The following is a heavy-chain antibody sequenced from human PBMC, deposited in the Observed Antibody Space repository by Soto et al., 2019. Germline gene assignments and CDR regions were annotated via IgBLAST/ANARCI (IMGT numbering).Heavy chain of an antibody. Sequence: ASVKVSCKASGYTFTSYDINWVRQATGQGLEWMGWMNPNSGNTGYAQKFQGRVTMTRNTSISTAYMELSSLRSEDTAVYYCARIQYCSGGSCHPGWFDPWGQGTLVTVSS. J-gene: IGHJ5*02. CDR1: GYTFTSYD. D-gene: IGHD2-15*01. CDR3: ARIQYCSGGSCHPGWFDP. V-gene: IGHV1-8*01. CDR2: MNPNSGNT.